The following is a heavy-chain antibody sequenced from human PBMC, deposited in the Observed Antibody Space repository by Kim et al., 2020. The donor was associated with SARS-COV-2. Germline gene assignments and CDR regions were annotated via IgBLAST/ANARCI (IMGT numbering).Heavy chain of an antibody. CDR3: ARVPYYYDSSGHRGGMDV. J-gene: IGHJ6*02. CDR1: GYTFTGYY. D-gene: IGHD3-22*01. V-gene: IGHV1-2*02. Sequence: ASVKVSCKASGYTFTGYYMHWVRQAPGQGLEWMGWINPNSGGTNYAQKFQGRVTMTRDTSISTAYMELSRLRPDDTAVYYCARVPYYYDSSGHRGGMDVWGQGTTVTVSS. CDR2: INPNSGGT.